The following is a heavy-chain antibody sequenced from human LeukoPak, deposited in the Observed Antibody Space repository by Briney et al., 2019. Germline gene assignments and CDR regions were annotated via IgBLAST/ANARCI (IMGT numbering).Heavy chain of an antibody. Sequence: PSETLSLTCTVSGGSISSYYWSWIRQPPGKGLEWIGYIYYSGSTNYNPSLKSRVTISVDTSKNQFSLKLSSVTAADTAVYYCARDYYDSSGYYWGAFDIWGQGTMVTVSS. D-gene: IGHD3-22*01. CDR1: GGSISSYY. CDR3: ARDYYDSSGYYWGAFDI. CDR2: IYYSGST. J-gene: IGHJ3*02. V-gene: IGHV4-59*01.